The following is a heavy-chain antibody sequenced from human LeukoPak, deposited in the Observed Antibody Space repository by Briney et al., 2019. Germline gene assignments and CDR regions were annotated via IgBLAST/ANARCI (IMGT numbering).Heavy chain of an antibody. CDR2: IYYSGST. CDR1: GGSISSYY. D-gene: IGHD4-11*01. V-gene: IGHV4-59*01. Sequence: PSETLSLTCTVSGGSISSYYWSWIRQPPGKGLEWIGYIYYSGSTNYNPSLKSRVTISVDTSKNQFSLKLSSVTAADTAVYYCARGNSNRVVYGNYGGGNWFDPWGQGTLVTVSS. J-gene: IGHJ5*02. CDR3: ARGNSNRVVYGNYGGGNWFDP.